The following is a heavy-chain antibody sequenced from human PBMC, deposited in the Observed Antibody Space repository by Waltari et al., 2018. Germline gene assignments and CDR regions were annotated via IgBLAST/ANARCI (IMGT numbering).Heavy chain of an antibody. CDR3: ARSSYGDLDAFDI. D-gene: IGHD4-17*01. J-gene: IGHJ3*02. Sequence: QVQLQESGPGLVKPSETLSLTCTVSGGSISSYYWSWIRQPPGKGLEWIGYIYYSGSTNYNPSLKSRVTISVDTSKNQFSLKLSSVTAADTAVYYCARSSYGDLDAFDIWGQGTMVTVSS. V-gene: IGHV4-59*01. CDR2: IYYSGST. CDR1: GGSISSYY.